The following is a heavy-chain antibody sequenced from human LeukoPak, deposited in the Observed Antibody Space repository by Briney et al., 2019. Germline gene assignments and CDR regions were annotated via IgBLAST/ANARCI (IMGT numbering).Heavy chain of an antibody. CDR1: GFTFSSYI. Sequence: GGSLRLSCAASGFTFSSYIMNWVRQAPGKGLEWVSSISSSSSYIYYADSVKGRFTISRDNAKNSLYLQMNSLRAEDTAVYYCARSDWSSSSGWFDPWGQGTLVTVSS. V-gene: IGHV3-21*01. CDR2: ISSSSSYI. J-gene: IGHJ5*02. CDR3: ARSDWSSSSGWFDP. D-gene: IGHD6-6*01.